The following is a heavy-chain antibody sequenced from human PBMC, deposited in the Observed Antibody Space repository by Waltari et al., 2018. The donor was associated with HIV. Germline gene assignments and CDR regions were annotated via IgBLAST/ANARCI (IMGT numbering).Heavy chain of an antibody. V-gene: IGHV4-38-2*01. J-gene: IGHJ4*02. CDR2: IYHSGST. CDR3: ARVDGYSYGSTPDY. Sequence: QVQLQESGPGLVKPSETLSLTCAVSGYSISSGYYWGWIRQPPGKGREWSGSIYHSGSTYYNPSLKSRVTISVDTSKNQFSLKLSSVTAADTAVYYCARVDGYSYGSTPDYWGQGTLVTVSS. D-gene: IGHD5-18*01. CDR1: GYSISSGYY.